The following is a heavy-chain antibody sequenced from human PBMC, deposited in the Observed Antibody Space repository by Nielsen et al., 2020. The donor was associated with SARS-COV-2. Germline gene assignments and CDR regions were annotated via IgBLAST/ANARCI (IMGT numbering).Heavy chain of an antibody. CDR3: AKDAGIPVAATRFDY. CDR1: GFTVSRYN. J-gene: IGHJ4*02. D-gene: IGHD6-19*01. V-gene: IGHV3-53*01. CDR2: IYSDGST. Sequence: GGSLRLSCAAPGFTVSRYNMNWVRQAPGKGLEWVSIIYSDGSTYYAGSVKGRLTISRDNSQNTVYLQMNSLRAEDTAVYYCAKDAGIPVAATRFDYWGQGAPVTVSS.